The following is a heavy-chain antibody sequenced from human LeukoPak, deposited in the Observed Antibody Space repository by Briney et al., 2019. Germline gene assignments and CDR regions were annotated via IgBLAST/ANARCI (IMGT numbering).Heavy chain of an antibody. D-gene: IGHD3-10*01. CDR2: IYYSGST. CDR3: ARVRGSGSYSDY. V-gene: IGHV4-59*01. CDR1: GGSISSYY. J-gene: IGHJ4*02. Sequence: SETLSLTCTVSGGSISSYYWSWIRQPPGKGLEWIGYIYYSGSTNYNPSLKSRVTISVDTSKNQFSLKLSSVTAADTAVYYCARVRGSGSYSDYWGQGTLVIVSS.